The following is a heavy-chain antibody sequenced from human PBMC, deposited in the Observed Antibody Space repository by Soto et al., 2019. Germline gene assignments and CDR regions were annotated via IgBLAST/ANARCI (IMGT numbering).Heavy chain of an antibody. CDR3: AGLYHYDSSGYYDY. Sequence: ASVKVSCKASGHGFTTYYMHLVRQAPGQGLEWMGIINPSGGRTTYAQKFQGRVTMTRDTSTSTFHMELSSLTSEDTAVYYCAGLYHYDSSGYYDYWGQGTRVTVSS. CDR2: INPSGGRT. J-gene: IGHJ4*02. CDR1: GHGFTTYY. V-gene: IGHV1-46*01. D-gene: IGHD3-22*01.